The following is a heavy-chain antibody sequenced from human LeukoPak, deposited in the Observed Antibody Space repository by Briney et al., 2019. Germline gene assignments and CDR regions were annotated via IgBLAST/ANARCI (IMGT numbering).Heavy chain of an antibody. D-gene: IGHD6-19*01. J-gene: IGHJ4*02. Sequence: ASVKVSCKASGYTFTGYYMHWVRQAPGQGLEWMGWINPNSGGTNYAQKFQGRVTMTRDTSISTAYMELSRLRSDDTAVYYCARGCPYSSGWYGGFDYWGQGTLVTVSS. V-gene: IGHV1-2*02. CDR1: GYTFTGYY. CDR2: INPNSGGT. CDR3: ARGCPYSSGWYGGFDY.